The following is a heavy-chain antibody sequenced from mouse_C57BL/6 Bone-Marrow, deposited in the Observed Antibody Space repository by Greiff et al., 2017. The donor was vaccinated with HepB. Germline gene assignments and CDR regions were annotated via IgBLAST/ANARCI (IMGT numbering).Heavy chain of an antibody. D-gene: IGHD2-2*01. CDR1: GYTFTSYG. V-gene: IGHV1-81*01. J-gene: IGHJ2*01. CDR2: IYPRSGNT. Sequence: QVQLKESGAELARPGASVKLSCKASGYTFTSYGISWVKQRTGQGLEWIGEIYPRSGNTYYNEKFKGKATLTADKSSSTAYMELRSLTSEDSAVYFCARSTMVGYFDYWGQGTTLTVSS. CDR3: ARSTMVGYFDY.